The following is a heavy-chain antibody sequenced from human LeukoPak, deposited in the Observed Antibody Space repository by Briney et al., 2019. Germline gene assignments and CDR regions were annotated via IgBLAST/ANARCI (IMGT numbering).Heavy chain of an antibody. CDR3: ARESVAVAGQPFDY. D-gene: IGHD6-19*01. Sequence: QPGGSLRLSCAASGFTFSSYGMSWVRQAPGKGLEWVSAITGNGGNTFYADSVKGRFTISRDNSKNTMYLQMNSLRAEDTAIYFCARESVAVAGQPFDYWGQGTLVTVSS. CDR2: ITGNGGNT. CDR1: GFTFSSYG. J-gene: IGHJ4*02. V-gene: IGHV3-23*01.